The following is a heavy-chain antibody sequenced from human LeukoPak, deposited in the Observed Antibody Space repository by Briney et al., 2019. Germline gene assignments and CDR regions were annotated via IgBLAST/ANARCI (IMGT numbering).Heavy chain of an antibody. Sequence: ASVKVSCTASGYTFTGYYMHWVRQAPGQGLEWMGGIIPIFGTANYAQKFQGRVTITADESTSTAYMELSSLRSEDTAVYYCARRAAPTTYYYYYYGMDVWGQGTTVTVSS. CDR2: IIPIFGTA. CDR3: ARRAAPTTYYYYYYGMDV. V-gene: IGHV1-69*13. CDR1: GYTFTGYY. D-gene: IGHD6-25*01. J-gene: IGHJ6*02.